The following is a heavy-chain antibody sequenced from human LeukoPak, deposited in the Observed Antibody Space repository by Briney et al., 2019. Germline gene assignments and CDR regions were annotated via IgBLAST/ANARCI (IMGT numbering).Heavy chain of an antibody. V-gene: IGHV5-51*01. Sequence: GESLKISCKGSGYSFTSYWIGWVRQMPGKGLEWMGIIYPADSDTRYSPSFQGQVTISADKSISVAHLHWSSLKASDTAMYYCARQGTSYDYLRGTNGYFDYWGQGTLVTVSS. J-gene: IGHJ4*02. D-gene: IGHD3-16*01. CDR1: GYSFTSYW. CDR3: ARQGTSYDYLRGTNGYFDY. CDR2: IYPADSDT.